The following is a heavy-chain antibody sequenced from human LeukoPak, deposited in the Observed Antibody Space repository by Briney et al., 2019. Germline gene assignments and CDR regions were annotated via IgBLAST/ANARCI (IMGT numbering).Heavy chain of an antibody. J-gene: IGHJ5*02. V-gene: IGHV7-4-1*02. CDR2: INTNTGNP. D-gene: IGHD3-3*01. CDR3: ASSYYDFWSGYLRRGESANWFDP. Sequence: GASVKVSCKASGYTFTSYAMNWVRQAPGQGLEWMGWINTNTGNPTYAQGFTGRFVFSLDTSVSTAYLQISSLKAEDTAVYYCASSYYDFWSGYLRRGESANWFDPWGQGTLVTVSS. CDR1: GYTFTSYA.